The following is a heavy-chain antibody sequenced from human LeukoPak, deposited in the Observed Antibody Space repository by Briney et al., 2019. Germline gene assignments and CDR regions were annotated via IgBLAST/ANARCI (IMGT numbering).Heavy chain of an antibody. J-gene: IGHJ6*02. Sequence: KSSETLSLTCTVSGGSISSYYWSWIRQPPGKGLEWIGYIYYSGSTNYNPSLKSRVTISVDTSKNQFSLKLSSVTAADTAVYYCARILRDYYYYYGMDVWGQGTTVTVSS. CDR3: ARILRDYYYYYGMDV. CDR1: GGSISSYY. CDR2: IYYSGST. V-gene: IGHV4-59*08.